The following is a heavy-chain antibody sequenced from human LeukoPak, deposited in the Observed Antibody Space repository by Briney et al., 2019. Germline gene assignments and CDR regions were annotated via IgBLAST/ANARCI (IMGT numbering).Heavy chain of an antibody. V-gene: IGHV1-18*01. J-gene: IGHJ5*02. CDR3: ARELGITIFGVVITNWFDP. CDR2: ISAYNGNT. CDR1: GYTFTSYG. D-gene: IGHD3-3*01. Sequence: ASVNVSCKASGYTFTSYGISWVRQAPGQGLEWMGWISAYNGNTNYAQKLQGRVTMTTDTSTSTAYMELRSLRSDDTAVYYCARELGITIFGVVITNWFDPWGQGTLVTVSS.